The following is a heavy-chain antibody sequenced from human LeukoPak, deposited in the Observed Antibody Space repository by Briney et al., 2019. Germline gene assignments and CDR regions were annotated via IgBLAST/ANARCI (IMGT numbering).Heavy chain of an antibody. CDR3: ARDLVYGSGSLGY. J-gene: IGHJ4*02. CDR1: GFTFSSYW. CDR2: INDDGSTT. V-gene: IGHV3-74*01. D-gene: IGHD3-10*01. Sequence: PGGSLRLSCAGSGFTFSSYWMHWVRQAPGKGLVWVSRINDDGSTTNHADSVKGRFTISRDNAKSTLYLQMNSLTVEDTAVYYCARDLVYGSGSLGYWGQGTLVTVSS.